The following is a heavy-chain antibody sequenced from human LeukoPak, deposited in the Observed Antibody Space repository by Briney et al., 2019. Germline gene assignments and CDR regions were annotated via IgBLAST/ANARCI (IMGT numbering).Heavy chain of an antibody. CDR3: ARELGYCSSTSCYYYFDY. Sequence: PGGSLRLSCAASGFTFSSYGMNWVRQAPGKGLEWVSSISSSSSYIYYADSVKGRFTISRDNAKNSLYLQMNSLRAEDTAVYYCARELGYCSSTSCYYYFDYWGQGTLVTVSS. J-gene: IGHJ4*02. D-gene: IGHD2-2*01. CDR1: GFTFSSYG. CDR2: ISSSSSYI. V-gene: IGHV3-21*01.